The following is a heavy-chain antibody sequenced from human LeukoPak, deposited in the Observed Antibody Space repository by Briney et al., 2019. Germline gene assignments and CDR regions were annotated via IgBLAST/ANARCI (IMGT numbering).Heavy chain of an antibody. J-gene: IGHJ4*02. CDR2: INHSGST. CDR3: ARDSYDILTGYFDS. D-gene: IGHD3-9*01. V-gene: IGHV4-34*01. Sequence: SETLSLTCAVYGGSFSGYYWSWIRQPPGKELEWIGEINHSGSTNCNPSLKSRVTISVDTSKNQFSLKLSSVTAADTAVYYCARDSYDILTGYFDSWGQGTLVAVSS. CDR1: GGSFSGYY.